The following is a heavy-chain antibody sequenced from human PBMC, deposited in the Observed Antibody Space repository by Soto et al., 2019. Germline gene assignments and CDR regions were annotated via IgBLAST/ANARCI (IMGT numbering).Heavy chain of an antibody. CDR2: XXXXXSX. Sequence: SETLSLTGTGSGGSISSGGYYWSWIRQHPGKGXXWXXYXXXXXSXXXNPSLKTRVTISVDMSKNQFSLKLSSVTAADTAVYYCARELGEIDYWGQGNLVTVSS. V-gene: IGHV4-31*02. J-gene: IGHJ4*02. D-gene: IGHD3-10*01. CDR3: ARELGEIDY. CDR1: GGSISSGGYY.